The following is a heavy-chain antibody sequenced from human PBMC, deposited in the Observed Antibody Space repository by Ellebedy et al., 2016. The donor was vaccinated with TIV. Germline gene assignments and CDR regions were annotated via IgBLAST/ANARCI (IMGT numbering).Heavy chain of an antibody. Sequence: PGGSLRLSCAVSGFIFSDHYMDWVRQAPGKGLDWLGRSKNKADSYITEYAASVKGRFTISRDVSRNSLYLQMNSRRAEDTAVYYCARLGGRLSGLFDYWGQGTRVTVSS. V-gene: IGHV3-72*01. CDR1: GFIFSDHY. D-gene: IGHD4/OR15-4a*01. CDR3: ARLGGRLSGLFDY. J-gene: IGHJ4*02. CDR2: SKNKADSYIT.